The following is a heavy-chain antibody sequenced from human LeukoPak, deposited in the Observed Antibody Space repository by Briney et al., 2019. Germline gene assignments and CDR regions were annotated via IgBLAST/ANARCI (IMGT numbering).Heavy chain of an antibody. V-gene: IGHV4-59*01. CDR2: ISYIGST. Sequence: SETLSLTCTVAGGSISNYYWSWIRQPPGKGLEWIGDISYIGSTNYNPSLKSRFTISEDTSKNQFSLKLSSVTAADTAVYYCAGSYYYYMDVWGKGTTVTVSS. J-gene: IGHJ6*03. CDR3: AGSYYYYMDV. CDR1: GGSISNYY.